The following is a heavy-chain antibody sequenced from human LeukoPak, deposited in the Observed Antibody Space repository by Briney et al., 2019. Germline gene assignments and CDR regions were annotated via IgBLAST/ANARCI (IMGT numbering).Heavy chain of an antibody. CDR3: VKDGVGNSDYDYAFYQFDY. Sequence: PGESLTLSCALSGFTFSSYGMRWVRQAPGNGLEWVSTISGNGGSTYYVDSVKGRFTISRDNSKNTLYLQMNSLRAEETAVYYCVKDGVGNSDYDYAFYQFDYWGQ. CDR1: GFTFSSYG. V-gene: IGHV3-23*01. J-gene: IGHJ4*01. D-gene: IGHD5-12*01. CDR2: ISGNGGST.